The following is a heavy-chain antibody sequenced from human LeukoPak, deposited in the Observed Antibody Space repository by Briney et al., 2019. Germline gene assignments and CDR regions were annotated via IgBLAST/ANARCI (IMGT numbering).Heavy chain of an antibody. Sequence: GGSLRLSCAASGFTVSSNYMSWVRQAPGKGLEWVSVIYSGGSTYYADSVKGRFTISRDNSKNTLYHQMNSLRAQDTAVYYCARDSFRGRDVLGKATTVTVSS. CDR3: ARDSFRGRDV. CDR2: IYSGGST. V-gene: IGHV3-53*01. J-gene: IGHJ6*04. D-gene: IGHD3-10*01. CDR1: GFTVSSNY.